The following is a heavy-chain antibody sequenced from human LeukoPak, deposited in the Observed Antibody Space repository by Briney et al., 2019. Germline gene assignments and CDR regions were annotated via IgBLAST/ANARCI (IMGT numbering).Heavy chain of an antibody. J-gene: IGHJ3*02. CDR1: GGSISSGGYY. Sequence: SETLSLTCTVSGGSISSGGYYWSWIRQHPGKGLEWIGYIYYSGSTYYNPSLKSRVTISVDTSKNQFSLKLSSVTAADTAVYYCARVFAPLIVVVREDAFDIWGQGTMVTVSS. CDR2: IYYSGST. V-gene: IGHV4-30-4*08. D-gene: IGHD3-22*01. CDR3: ARVFAPLIVVVREDAFDI.